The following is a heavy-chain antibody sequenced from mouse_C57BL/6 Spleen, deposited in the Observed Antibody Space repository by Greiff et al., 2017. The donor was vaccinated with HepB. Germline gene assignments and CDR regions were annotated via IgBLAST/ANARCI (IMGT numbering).Heavy chain of an antibody. Sequence: EVQGVESGGGLVQPKGSLKLSCAASGFSFNTYAMNWVRQAPGKGLEWVARIRSKSNNYATYYADSVKDRFTISRDDSESMLYLQMNNLKTEDTAMYYCVRPDYDYAPFAYWGQGTLVTVSA. CDR1: GFSFNTYA. J-gene: IGHJ3*01. CDR2: IRSKSNNYAT. CDR3: VRPDYDYAPFAY. D-gene: IGHD2-4*01. V-gene: IGHV10-1*01.